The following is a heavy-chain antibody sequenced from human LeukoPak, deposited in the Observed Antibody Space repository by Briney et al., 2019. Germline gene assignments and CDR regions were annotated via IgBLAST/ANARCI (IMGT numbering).Heavy chain of an antibody. J-gene: IGHJ3*02. V-gene: IGHV1-18*01. D-gene: IGHD3-10*01. CDR3: ARDLGRMVRGVPHFDAFDI. Sequence: ASVKVSCKASGYTFTSYGISWVRQAPGQGLEWMGWISAYNGNTNYAQKLQGRVTMTTDTSTSTAYMELRSLRSDDTAVYYCARDLGRMVRGVPHFDAFDIWGQGTMVTVSS. CDR2: ISAYNGNT. CDR1: GYTFTSYG.